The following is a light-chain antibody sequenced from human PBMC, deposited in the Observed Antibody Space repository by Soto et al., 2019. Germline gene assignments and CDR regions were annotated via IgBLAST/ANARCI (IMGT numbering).Light chain of an antibody. CDR2: ASS. CDR1: QNIDNY. CDR3: QESYSSPAVS. J-gene: IGKJ4*01. V-gene: IGKV1-39*01. Sequence: DIQMTQSPSSLSASLGDRVTITCRASQNIDNYLHWYQHKPGEAPKLLIYASSTLQSGVPARLSGSGSGTEFTLTISTLQAEDFATYFCQESYSSPAVSFGGGTKVDIK.